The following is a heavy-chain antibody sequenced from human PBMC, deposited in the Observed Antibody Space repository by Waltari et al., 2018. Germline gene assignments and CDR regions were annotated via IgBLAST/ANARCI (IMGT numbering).Heavy chain of an antibody. CDR1: GYTFTSYG. CDR2: ISAYNGNT. Sequence: QVQLVQSGAEVKKPGASVKVSCKASGYTFTSYGISWVRQAPGQGLEWMGWISAYNGNTNYAQKLQGRVTMTTDTFTSTAYMELRSLRSDDTAVYYCARDLDYDFWSGTNFDYWGQGTLVTVSS. V-gene: IGHV1-18*01. CDR3: ARDLDYDFWSGTNFDY. D-gene: IGHD3-3*01. J-gene: IGHJ4*02.